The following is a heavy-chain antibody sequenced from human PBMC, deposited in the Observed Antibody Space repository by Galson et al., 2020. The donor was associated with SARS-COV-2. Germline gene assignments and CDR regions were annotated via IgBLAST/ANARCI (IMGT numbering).Heavy chain of an antibody. Sequence: GESLKISCAASGFTFSSYAMHWVRQAPGKGLEWVAVISYDGSNKYYADSVKGRFTISRDNSKNTLYLQMNSLRAEDTAVYYCARGSTTLIYYYGMDVWGQGTTVTVSS. V-gene: IGHV3-30*04. D-gene: IGHD4-17*01. CDR2: ISYDGSNK. J-gene: IGHJ6*02. CDR3: ARGSTTLIYYYGMDV. CDR1: GFTFSSYA.